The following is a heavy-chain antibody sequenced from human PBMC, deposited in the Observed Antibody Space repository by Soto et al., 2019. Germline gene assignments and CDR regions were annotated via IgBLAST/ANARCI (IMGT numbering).Heavy chain of an antibody. J-gene: IGHJ6*02. V-gene: IGHV3-21*01. CDR2: ISSSSSYI. D-gene: IGHD4-17*01. CDR3: ARDESIYGDYYYGMDV. Sequence: EVQLVESEGGLVKPGGSLRLSCAASGFTFSSYSMNWVRQAPGKGLEWVSSISSSSSYIYYADSVKGRFTISRDNAKNSLYLQMNSLRAEDTAVYYCARDESIYGDYYYGMDVWGQGTTVTVSS. CDR1: GFTFSSYS.